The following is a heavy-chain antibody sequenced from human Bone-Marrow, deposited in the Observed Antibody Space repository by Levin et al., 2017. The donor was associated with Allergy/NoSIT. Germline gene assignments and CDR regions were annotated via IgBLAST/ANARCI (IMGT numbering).Heavy chain of an antibody. CDR1: GSNFFSEDFT. CDR2: TYYRSKWYS. Sequence: PSETLSLTCAISGSNFFSEDFTWNWVRQSPSRGLEWLGRTYYRSKWYSDYAVSVKSRITMNPDTSKNQLSLQLNSVTPEDTAVYYCVRVSSRAFDMWGQGTMVTVSS. J-gene: IGHJ3*02. V-gene: IGHV6-1*01. CDR3: VRVSSRAFDM.